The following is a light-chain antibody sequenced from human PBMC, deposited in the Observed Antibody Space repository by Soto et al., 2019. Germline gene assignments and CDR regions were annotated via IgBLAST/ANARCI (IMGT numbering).Light chain of an antibody. Sequence: DIQMTQSPSTLSASVGDSVTITCRASQSISPWLAWYQQKPGKAPTLLIYKASSLEGGVPSRFSGSGSGTDFNITISSLQLDDFATYYCQQYNTYPLTFGGGTKVAIK. CDR1: QSISPW. CDR3: QQYNTYPLT. CDR2: KAS. J-gene: IGKJ4*01. V-gene: IGKV1-5*03.